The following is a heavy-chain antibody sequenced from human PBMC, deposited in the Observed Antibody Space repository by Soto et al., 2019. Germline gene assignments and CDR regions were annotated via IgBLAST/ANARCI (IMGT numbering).Heavy chain of an antibody. D-gene: IGHD5-18*01. Sequence: VKVSCKASGYTFTGYYMHWVRQAPGQGLEWMGWINPNSGGTNYAQKFQGRVTMTRDTSISTAYMELSRLRSDDTAVYYCASRGYSYGLDAFDIWGQGTMVTVSS. V-gene: IGHV1-2*02. J-gene: IGHJ3*02. CDR2: INPNSGGT. CDR1: GYTFTGYY. CDR3: ASRGYSYGLDAFDI.